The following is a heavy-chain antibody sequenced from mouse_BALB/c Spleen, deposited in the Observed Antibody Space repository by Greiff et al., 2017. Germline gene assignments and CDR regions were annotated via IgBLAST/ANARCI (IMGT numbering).Heavy chain of an antibody. J-gene: IGHJ4*01. CDR3: ARVVQYYYAMDY. V-gene: IGHV5-6-3*01. CDR1: GFTFSSYG. Sequence: EVQVVESGGGLVQPGGSLKLSCAASGFTFSSYGMSWVRQTPDKRLELVATINSNGGSTYYPDSVKGRFTISRDNAKNTLYLQMSSLKSEDTAMYYCARVVQYYYAMDYWGQGTSVTVSS. CDR2: INSNGGST.